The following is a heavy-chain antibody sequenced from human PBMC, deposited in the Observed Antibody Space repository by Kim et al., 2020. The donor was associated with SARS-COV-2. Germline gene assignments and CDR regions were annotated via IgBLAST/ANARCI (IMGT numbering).Heavy chain of an antibody. Sequence: ASVKVSCKASGYTFTSYGISWVRQAPGQGLEWMGWISANNGNTNYAQKFQGRVTMTTDTSTSTAYMELRSLRSDDTAVYYCARDWPTLVMVRGVIPYGMDVWGQGTTVSVSS. CDR1: GYTFTSYG. J-gene: IGHJ6*02. CDR3: ARDWPTLVMVRGVIPYGMDV. D-gene: IGHD3-10*01. V-gene: IGHV1-18*01. CDR2: ISANNGNT.